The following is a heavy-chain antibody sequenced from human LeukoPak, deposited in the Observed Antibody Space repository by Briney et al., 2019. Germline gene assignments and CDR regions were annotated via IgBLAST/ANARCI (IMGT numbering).Heavy chain of an antibody. J-gene: IGHJ5*02. V-gene: IGHV4-30-2*01. Sequence: SQTLSLTCTVSGGSISNGGYYWSWIRQPPGKGLEWIGYIYHSGSTYYNPSLKSRVTMSVDRSKNQFSLKLSSVTAADTAVYYCARGYGPGSYHNWFDPWGQGTLVTVSS. CDR1: GGSISNGGYY. CDR2: IYHSGST. CDR3: ARGYGPGSYHNWFDP. D-gene: IGHD3-10*01.